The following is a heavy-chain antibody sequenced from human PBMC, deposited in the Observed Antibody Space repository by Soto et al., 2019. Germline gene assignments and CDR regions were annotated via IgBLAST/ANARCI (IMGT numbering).Heavy chain of an antibody. CDR1: GYTFTSYG. V-gene: IGHV1-18*04. CDR2: ISAYNGNT. J-gene: IGHJ5*02. Sequence: SVKVSFKASGYTFTSYGISWVRQAPGQGLEWMGWISAYNGNTNYAQKLQGRVTMTTDTSTSTAYMELRSLGSDDTAVYYCARDSFRSGWYTGFWFDPWGQGTLVTVYS. D-gene: IGHD6-19*01. CDR3: ARDSFRSGWYTGFWFDP.